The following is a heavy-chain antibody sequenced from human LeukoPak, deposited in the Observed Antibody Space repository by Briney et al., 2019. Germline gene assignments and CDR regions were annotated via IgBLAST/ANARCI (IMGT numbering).Heavy chain of an antibody. CDR2: IYYSGST. J-gene: IGHJ4*02. CDR3: ARWLLQYYFDY. D-gene: IGHD1-26*01. CDR1: GGSISSGDYY. V-gene: IGHV4-30-4*08. Sequence: SETLSLTCTVSGGSISSGDYYWSWIRQPPGKGLEWIGYIYYSGSTYYNPSLKGRVTISVDTSKNQFSLKLSSVTAADTAVYYCARWLLQYYFDYWGQGTLVTVSS.